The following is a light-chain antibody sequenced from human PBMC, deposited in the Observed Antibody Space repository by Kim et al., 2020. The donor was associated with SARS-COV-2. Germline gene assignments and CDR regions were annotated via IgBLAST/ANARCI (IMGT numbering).Light chain of an antibody. J-gene: IGLJ1*01. CDR1: SSDVGGYNY. Sequence: QSITISCTGTSSDVGGYNYVSWYQQHPGKAPKLMIYDVSNRPSGVSNRFSGSKSGNTASLTISGLQAEDVADYYCSSYTSSSTLDVFGTGTKVTVL. CDR3: SSYTSSSTLDV. CDR2: DVS. V-gene: IGLV2-14*03.